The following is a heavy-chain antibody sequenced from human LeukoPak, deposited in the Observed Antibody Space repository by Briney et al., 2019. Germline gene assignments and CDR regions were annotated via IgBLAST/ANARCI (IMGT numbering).Heavy chain of an antibody. V-gene: IGHV3-23*01. Sequence: GGSLRLSCAASGFTFSSYAMSWVRQAPGKGLQWVSAISGSGDNAYYADSVKGRFTISRDNSKNTLYLQMNSLRAEDTAVYYCAKDSRAFDPWGQGTLVTVSS. D-gene: IGHD3-10*01. J-gene: IGHJ5*02. CDR2: ISGSGDNA. CDR3: AKDSRAFDP. CDR1: GFTFSSYA.